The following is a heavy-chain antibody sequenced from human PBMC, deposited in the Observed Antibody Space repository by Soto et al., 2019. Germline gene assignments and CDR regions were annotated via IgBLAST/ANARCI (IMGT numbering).Heavy chain of an antibody. CDR2: ISSSSSYI. V-gene: IGHV3-21*01. D-gene: IGHD3-10*01. Sequence: EVQLVESGGGLVKPGGSLRLSCAASGFTFSSYSMNWVRQAPGKWLEWVSSISSSSSYIYYADSVKGRFTISRDNAKNSLYLQMNSLRAEYTAVYYCESVTEYGFNWFDPWGQGTLVTVSS. CDR3: ESVTEYGFNWFDP. J-gene: IGHJ5*02. CDR1: GFTFSSYS.